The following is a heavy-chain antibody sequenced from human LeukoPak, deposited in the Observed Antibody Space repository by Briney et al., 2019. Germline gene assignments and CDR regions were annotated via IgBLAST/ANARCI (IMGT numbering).Heavy chain of an antibody. D-gene: IGHD3-9*01. CDR1: GFTFSNYW. Sequence: GGSPRLSCAASGFTFSNYWMHWVRQAPGKGLVWVSRINSDGSSTRYADSVKGRFTISRDNAKNTLYLQMNSLRAEGTAVYYCGRELDWLPTLDYWGQGTLVTVSS. CDR2: INSDGSST. CDR3: GRELDWLPTLDY. V-gene: IGHV3-74*01. J-gene: IGHJ4*02.